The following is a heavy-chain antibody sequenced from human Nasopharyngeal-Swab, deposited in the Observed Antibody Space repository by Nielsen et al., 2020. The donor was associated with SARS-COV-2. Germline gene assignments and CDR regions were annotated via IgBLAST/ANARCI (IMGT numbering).Heavy chain of an antibody. Sequence: WVRQAPGQRLEWMGWINAGNGNTKYSQKFQGRVTITRDTSASTAYMELSSLRSEDTAVYYCARSRGNTIFGVVINEFGWFDPWGQGTLSPSPQ. CDR3: ARSRGNTIFGVVINEFGWFDP. D-gene: IGHD3-3*01. V-gene: IGHV1-3*01. J-gene: IGHJ5*02. CDR2: INAGNGNT.